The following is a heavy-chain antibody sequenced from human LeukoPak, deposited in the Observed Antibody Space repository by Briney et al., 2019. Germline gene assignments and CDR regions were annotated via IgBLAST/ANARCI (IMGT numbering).Heavy chain of an antibody. CDR2: ISYDESNK. CDR3: AKDRGYSYGYFDY. CDR1: RFTFSSYG. Sequence: PGRSLRLSCAASRFTFSSYGMHWVRQAPGNGLEWVALISYDESNKYYTDSVKGRFTISRDNSKNTLYLQMDSLRAEDTAVYYCAKDRGYSYGYFDYWGQGTLVTVSS. J-gene: IGHJ4*02. V-gene: IGHV3-30*18. D-gene: IGHD5-18*01.